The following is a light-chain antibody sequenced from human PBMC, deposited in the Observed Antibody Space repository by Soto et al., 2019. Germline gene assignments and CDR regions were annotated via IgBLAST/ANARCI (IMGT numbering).Light chain of an antibody. J-gene: IGLJ3*02. CDR3: SSFTPYSLGV. Sequence: QSALTQPASVSGSPGQSITISCTATISGVYDYKYVSWYQQHPGKAPKLIIYEVTHRPSGVSSRFSGSKSDNTASLTISGLQAEDEADYYCSSFTPYSLGVFGGGTKLTVL. V-gene: IGLV2-14*01. CDR1: ISGVYDYKY. CDR2: EVT.